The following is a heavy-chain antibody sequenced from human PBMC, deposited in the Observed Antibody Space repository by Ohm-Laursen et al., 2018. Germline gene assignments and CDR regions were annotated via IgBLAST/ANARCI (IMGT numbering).Heavy chain of an antibody. V-gene: IGHV3-13*01. J-gene: IGHJ4*02. CDR2: IDAAGRT. CDR3: AREERGSDFQGIDY. CDR1: GFSFSDYD. D-gene: IGHD3/OR15-3a*01. Sequence: SLRLSCAASGFSFSDYDMHWVRLLTGKRLEWVSGIDAAGRTYYPASMEGRFTISRENDKNSLYLQVDSLRAGDTAVYYCAREERGSDFQGIDYWGQGTLITVFS.